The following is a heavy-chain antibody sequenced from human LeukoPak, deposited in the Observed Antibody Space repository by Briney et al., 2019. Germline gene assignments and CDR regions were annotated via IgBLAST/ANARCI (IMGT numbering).Heavy chain of an antibody. CDR3: ARERSYDSSGFDY. V-gene: IGHV3-21*01. Sequence: PGGSLRLSCAAPGFTFSSYSMNWVRQAPGKGLEWVSSISSSSSYIYYADSVKGRFTISRDNAKNSLYLQMNSLRAEDTAVYYCARERSYDSSGFDYWGQGTLVTVSS. CDR2: ISSSSSYI. J-gene: IGHJ4*02. CDR1: GFTFSSYS. D-gene: IGHD3-22*01.